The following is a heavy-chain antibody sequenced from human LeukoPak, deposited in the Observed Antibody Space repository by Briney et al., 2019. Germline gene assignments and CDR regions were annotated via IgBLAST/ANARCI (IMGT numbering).Heavy chain of an antibody. CDR1: GYTLTELS. V-gene: IGHV1-24*01. Sequence: ASVKVSCKVSGYTLTELSMHWARQAPGKGLEWMGGFDPEDGETIYAQKFQGRVTMTEDTSTDTAYMELSSLRSEDTAVYYCATLDSYDSSGYPNWFDPWGQGTLVTVSS. J-gene: IGHJ5*02. D-gene: IGHD3-22*01. CDR3: ATLDSYDSSGYPNWFDP. CDR2: FDPEDGET.